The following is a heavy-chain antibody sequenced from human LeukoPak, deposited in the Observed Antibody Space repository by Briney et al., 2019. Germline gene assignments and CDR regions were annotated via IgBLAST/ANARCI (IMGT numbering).Heavy chain of an antibody. J-gene: IGHJ4*02. D-gene: IGHD6-19*01. CDR2: VYYSGST. CDR3: ASVTGGSGWFDFDY. CDR1: AGSIAGISYY. V-gene: IGHV4-39*01. Sequence: PSETLSLTCTVAAGSIAGISYYWGWIRQPPGKGLEWIGSVYYSGSTLYNTSIKSRVTIPVDTSKNQFSLRLSSVTAADTAVYYCASVTGGSGWFDFDYWGQGTLVTVSS.